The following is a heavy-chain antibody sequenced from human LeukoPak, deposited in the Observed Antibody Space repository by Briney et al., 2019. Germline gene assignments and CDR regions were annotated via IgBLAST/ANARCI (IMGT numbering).Heavy chain of an antibody. CDR2: IYGGGTT. J-gene: IGHJ4*02. Sequence: PGGSLRLSCAASGFTVSNNYINWVRQAPGKGLEWVSVIYGGGTTSYADSVKGRFAISRDNSKSTVYLQMNSLRAEDTAVYYCARAGSYYYDSSGFYRPNDYWGQGTLVTVSS. V-gene: IGHV3-53*01. CDR1: GFTVSNNY. D-gene: IGHD3-22*01. CDR3: ARAGSYYYDSSGFYRPNDY.